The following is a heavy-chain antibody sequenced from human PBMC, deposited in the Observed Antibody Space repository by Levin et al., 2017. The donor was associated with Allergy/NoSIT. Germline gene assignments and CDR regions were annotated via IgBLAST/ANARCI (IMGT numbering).Heavy chain of an antibody. J-gene: IGHJ6*02. D-gene: IGHD3-22*01. CDR2: IIPVLGRT. CDR1: GDTFSSDG. CDR3: ARNRRQHVVVISAYYYYGMDV. Sequence: ASVKVSCKASGDTFSSDGFSWVRQAPGQGLEWMGRIIPVLGRTNYAQKFQGRLTITADKSTSTVYMELSSLTSEDTAVYYCARNRRQHVVVISAYYYYGMDVWGQGTTVSVSS. V-gene: IGHV1-69*04.